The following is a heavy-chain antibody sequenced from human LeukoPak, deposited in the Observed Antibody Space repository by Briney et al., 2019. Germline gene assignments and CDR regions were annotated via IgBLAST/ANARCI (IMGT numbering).Heavy chain of an antibody. CDR2: IWSDGTNQ. CDR3: ARDAQRGFDYSNSLEY. V-gene: IGHV3-33*01. Sequence: GRSLRLSCAAAGFTFSQYGMHWVRQAPGKGLEWVAVIWSDGTNQYYGDSVKGRFTISRDDSGNTVYLQMNSLRPEDTGVYYCARDAQRGFDYSNSLEYWGQGTPVTVST. CDR1: GFTFSQYG. J-gene: IGHJ4*02. D-gene: IGHD4-11*01.